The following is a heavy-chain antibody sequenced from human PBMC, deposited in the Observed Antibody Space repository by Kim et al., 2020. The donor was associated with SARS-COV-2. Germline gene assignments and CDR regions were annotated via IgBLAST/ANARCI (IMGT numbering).Heavy chain of an antibody. CDR3: ARDRLNYNSGHRYVGMDV. D-gene: IGHD6-25*01. J-gene: IGHJ6*02. Sequence: SETLSLTCTVSGGSVSSYYWGWIRQPAGKGLEWIGRIYSSGSSYYNPSLQSRVTMSVDTSKNHFSLRLNSVTAADTAVYYCARDRLNYNSGHRYVGMDVWGPGITVTVS. CDR2: IYSSGSS. CDR1: GGSVSSYY. V-gene: IGHV4-4*07.